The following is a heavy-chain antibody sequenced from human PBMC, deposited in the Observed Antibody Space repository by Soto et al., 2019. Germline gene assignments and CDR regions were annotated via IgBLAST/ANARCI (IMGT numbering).Heavy chain of an antibody. J-gene: IGHJ4*02. Sequence: ASETLALTCTVSGTSISSYYWSWIRQPPGKGLEWIANIHYSGPTNYNPSLASRVTLSVDTSKNQFSLKMTSVTAADRAMYFCARYNSYAIDYWGRGTLVTVTS. D-gene: IGHD2-8*01. CDR1: GTSISSYY. V-gene: IGHV4-59*01. CDR3: ARYNSYAIDY. CDR2: IHYSGPT.